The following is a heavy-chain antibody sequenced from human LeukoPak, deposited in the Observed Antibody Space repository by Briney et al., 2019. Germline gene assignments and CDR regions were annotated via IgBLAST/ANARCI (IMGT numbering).Heavy chain of an antibody. CDR2: IHDSGST. J-gene: IGHJ5*02. D-gene: IGHD3-10*01. CDR3: ARGRYRNYYGSGSYFLGHDWFDP. V-gene: IGHV4-30-4*07. CDR1: GDSISSGGYS. Sequence: SETLSLTCAVSGDSISSGGYSWSWIRQTPGKGLEWIAYIHDSGSTYNNPSLKSRLSISIDTSKNQFSLKLNSVTAADTAVYYCARGRYRNYYGSGSYFLGHDWFDPWGQGTLVTVSS.